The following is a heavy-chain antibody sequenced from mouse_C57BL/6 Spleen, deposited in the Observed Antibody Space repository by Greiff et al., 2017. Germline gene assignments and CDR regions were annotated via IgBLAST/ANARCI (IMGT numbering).Heavy chain of an antibody. D-gene: IGHD1-1*02. CDR1: GFTFTDYD. V-gene: IGHV7-3*01. CDR3: ARYGGSFDRYFDG. CDR2: ICNKANGYTT. Sequence: EVKLVESGGGLVQPGGSLSLSCAASGFTFTDYDMSWVRQPPGKALEWLGFICNKANGYTTEYSAAVKGRFTISRDNSQSILYLQMNALRAEDSATYYCARYGGSFDRYFDGWGTGTTVTVSS. J-gene: IGHJ1*03.